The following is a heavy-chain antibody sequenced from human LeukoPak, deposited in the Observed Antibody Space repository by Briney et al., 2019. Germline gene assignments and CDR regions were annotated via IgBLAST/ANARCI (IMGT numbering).Heavy chain of an antibody. CDR1: GGSFSGYY. J-gene: IGHJ6*02. CDR3: GTTRYYYRGMDV. V-gene: IGHV4-34*01. Sequence: SETLSLTCAIYGGSFSGYYWSWIRQPPGKGLEWLGEINHRGSTKYNPSLKSRVTISLDTSKKRFSLRLTSVSAADTAAYYCGTTRYYYRGMDVWGQGTTVTVSS. CDR2: INHRGST. D-gene: IGHD1-7*01.